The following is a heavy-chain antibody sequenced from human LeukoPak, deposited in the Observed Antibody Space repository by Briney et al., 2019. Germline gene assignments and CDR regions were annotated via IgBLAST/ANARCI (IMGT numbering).Heavy chain of an antibody. CDR2: ISDSGAAT. CDR1: GFSFSNYA. J-gene: IGHJ4*02. D-gene: IGHD4-17*01. V-gene: IGHV3-23*01. Sequence: GGSLRLSCAASGFSFSNYAMSWVRQARGKGLEWGSSISDSGAATYYADSVKGLLTISRDNSKNTLYLQLNSLGAEDTAVYYCAKIAPWGAVTTTDGFDYWGQGTLVTVSS. CDR3: AKIAPWGAVTTTDGFDY.